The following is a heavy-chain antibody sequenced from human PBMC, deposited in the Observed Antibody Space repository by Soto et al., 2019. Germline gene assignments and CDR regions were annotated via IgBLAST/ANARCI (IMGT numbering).Heavy chain of an antibody. CDR3: ARTRWNDY. CDR2: INHSGST. CDR1: GGSFSGYY. V-gene: IGHV4-34*01. Sequence: TSETLSLTCTVSGGSFSGYYWSWIRQPPGKGLEWIGEINHSGSTNYNPSLKSRVTISVDTSKNQFSLKLSSVTAADTAVYYCARTRWNDYWGQGTLVTVSS. D-gene: IGHD4-17*01. J-gene: IGHJ4*02.